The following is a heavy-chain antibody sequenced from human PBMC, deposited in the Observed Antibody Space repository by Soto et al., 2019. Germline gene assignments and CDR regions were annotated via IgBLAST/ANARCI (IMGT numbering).Heavy chain of an antibody. Sequence: QITLKESGPTLVKPTQTLTLTCTFSGFSLSTSGVGVGWIRQPPGKALESLAFLYWDDDKRYSPSLKSRLTITKDTSKNQVILTMTNMDPVDTATYYCARTSVNWGFRGLVDYWGQGTLVTVAS. D-gene: IGHD7-27*01. CDR3: ARTSVNWGFRGLVDY. CDR2: LYWDDDK. J-gene: IGHJ4*02. CDR1: GFSLSTSGVG. V-gene: IGHV2-5*02.